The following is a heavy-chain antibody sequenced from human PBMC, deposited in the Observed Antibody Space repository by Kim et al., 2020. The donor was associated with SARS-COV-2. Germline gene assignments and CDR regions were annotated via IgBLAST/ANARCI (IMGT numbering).Heavy chain of an antibody. D-gene: IGHD3-10*01. Sequence: GGSLRLSCAASGFTFSSYWIHWVRQAPGKGLVWVSRINNDGSIRNYADSVMGRFTISRDNAKNTVYLQMNSLRGEDTAVYYCARDLLWFGELGQYYGMEDWGQGTKVTVSS. CDR1: GFTFSSYW. CDR2: INNDGSIR. CDR3: ARDLLWFGELGQYYGMED. J-gene: IGHJ6*02. V-gene: IGHV3-74*01.